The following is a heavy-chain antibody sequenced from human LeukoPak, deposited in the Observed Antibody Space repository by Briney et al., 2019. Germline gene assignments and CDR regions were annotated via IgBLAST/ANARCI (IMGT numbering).Heavy chain of an antibody. CDR3: ARSIAYYYDSSGYSFDY. D-gene: IGHD3-22*01. V-gene: IGHV4-4*07. J-gene: IGHJ4*02. CDR2: IYTSGST. Sequence: SETLSLTCTVYGGSISSYYWSWIRKPAGKGLEWIGRIYTSGSTNYNPSLKSRVTMSVDTSKNQFSLKLSSVTAADTAVYYCARSIAYYYDSSGYSFDYWGQGTLVTVSS. CDR1: GGSISSYY.